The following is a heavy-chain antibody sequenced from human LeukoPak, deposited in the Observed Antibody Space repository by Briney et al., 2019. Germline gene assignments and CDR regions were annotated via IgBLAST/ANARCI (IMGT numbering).Heavy chain of an antibody. J-gene: IGHJ4*02. CDR2: IKQDGSEK. V-gene: IGHV3-7*01. CDR1: GFTSSGYW. CDR3: ARSRYFDSSHYFDY. D-gene: IGHD3-9*01. Sequence: GGSLRLSCAGSGFTSSGYWMNWVRQAPGKGLEWMANIKQDGSEKYYVDSVKGRFTISRDNAKNLLYLQMNSLRAEDTAVYYCARSRYFDSSHYFDYWGQGTLVTVSS.